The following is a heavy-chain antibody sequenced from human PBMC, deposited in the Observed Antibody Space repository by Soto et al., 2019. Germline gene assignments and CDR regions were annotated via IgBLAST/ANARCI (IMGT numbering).Heavy chain of an antibody. J-gene: IGHJ4*02. CDR2: ISSSSSYI. Sequence: GGSLRLSCAASGFTFSSYSMNWVRQAPGKGLEWVSSISSSSSYIYYADSVKGRFTISRGNAKNSLYLQMNSLRAEDTAVYYCARDLEYYYDSSGSPPGYWGQGTLVTDS. CDR3: ARDLEYYYDSSGSPPGY. V-gene: IGHV3-21*01. CDR1: GFTFSSYS. D-gene: IGHD3-22*01.